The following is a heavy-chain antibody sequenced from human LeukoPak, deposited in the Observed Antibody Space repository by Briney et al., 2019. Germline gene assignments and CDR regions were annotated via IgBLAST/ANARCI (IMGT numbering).Heavy chain of an antibody. D-gene: IGHD3-10*01. J-gene: IGHJ4*02. CDR1: GFTFSSYA. V-gene: IGHV3-23*01. Sequence: PGGSLRLSCAASGFTFSSYAMSWVRQAPGKGLEWVSAISGSGGSTYYADSVKGRFIISRDNSKNTLYLQMNSLRAEDTAVYYCAKAGWFGELLSPTYFDYWGQGTLVTVSS. CDR2: ISGSGGST. CDR3: AKAGWFGELLSPTYFDY.